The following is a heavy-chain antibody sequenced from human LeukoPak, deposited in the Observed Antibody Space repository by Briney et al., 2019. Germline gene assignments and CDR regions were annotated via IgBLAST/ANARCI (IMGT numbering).Heavy chain of an antibody. D-gene: IGHD3-3*01. Sequence: SVKVSCKASGYTFTSYGISWVRQAPGQGLEWMGWISAYNGNTNYAQKLQGRVTMTTDTSTSTAYMELRSLRSDDTAVYYCARLKLYFDFSTGNHYYFDSWGQGTLVIVSS. J-gene: IGHJ4*01. CDR3: ARLKLYFDFSTGNHYYFDS. CDR1: GYTFTSYG. CDR2: ISAYNGNT. V-gene: IGHV1-18*01.